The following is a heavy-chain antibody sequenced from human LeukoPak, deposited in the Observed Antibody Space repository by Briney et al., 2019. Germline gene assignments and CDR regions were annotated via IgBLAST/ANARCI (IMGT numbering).Heavy chain of an antibody. J-gene: IGHJ4*02. V-gene: IGHV3-11*04. CDR3: ASASNYDFWSGYYTGEDY. Sequence: SGGSTYYADSVKGRFTISRDNAKNSLYLQMNSLRAEDTAVYYCASASNYDFWSGYYTGEDYWGQGTLVTVSS. D-gene: IGHD3-3*01. CDR2: SGGST.